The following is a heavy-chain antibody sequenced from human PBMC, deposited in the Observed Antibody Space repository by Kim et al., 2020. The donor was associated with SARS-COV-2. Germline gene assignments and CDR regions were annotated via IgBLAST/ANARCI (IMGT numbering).Heavy chain of an antibody. CDR3: AVGTGYYYYYGMDV. D-gene: IGHD6-13*01. J-gene: IGHJ6*02. Sequence: NPALKSRVTISVDTSKNQFSLKLSAVTAADTAVYYCAVGTGYYYYYGMDVWGQGTTVTVSS. V-gene: IGHV4-34*01.